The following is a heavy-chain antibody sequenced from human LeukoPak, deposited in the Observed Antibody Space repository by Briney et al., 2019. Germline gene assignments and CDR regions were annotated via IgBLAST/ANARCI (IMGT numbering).Heavy chain of an antibody. D-gene: IGHD3-10*01. V-gene: IGHV4-4*07. CDR1: RGSTSTYY. CDR2: IYPSGNT. J-gene: IGHJ4*02. CDR3: ARDTWFGAGRTFDY. Sequence: SETLSLTCTVSRGSTSTYYWSWIRQPARKGLEWIGRIYPSGNTNFNPSLMSRVTMSIDTSKNQFSLKLSSVTAADTAVYYCARDTWFGAGRTFDYWGQGTLVTVSS.